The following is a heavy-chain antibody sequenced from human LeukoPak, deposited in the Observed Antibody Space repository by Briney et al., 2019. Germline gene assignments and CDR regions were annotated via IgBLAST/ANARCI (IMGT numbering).Heavy chain of an antibody. V-gene: IGHV4-39*01. CDR2: IYYSGST. D-gene: IGHD6-19*01. Sequence: PSETLSLTCTVSGGSTSSSSYYWGWIRQPPGKGLEWIGSIYYSGSTYYNPSLKSRVTISVDTSKNQFSLKLSSVTAADTAVYYCARLYSSGWYRGDYWGQGTQVTVSS. CDR1: GGSTSSSSYY. CDR3: ARLYSSGWYRGDY. J-gene: IGHJ4*02.